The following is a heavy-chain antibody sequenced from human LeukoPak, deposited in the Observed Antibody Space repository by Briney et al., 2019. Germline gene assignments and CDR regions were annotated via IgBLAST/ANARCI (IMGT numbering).Heavy chain of an antibody. V-gene: IGHV1-8*03. CDR3: ARGHCSSTSCSSRYYYYMDV. Sequence: ASVKVSCKASGYTFTNYDINWVRQVTGQGLEWMGWMNPNNDNIGYAQKFQGRVTITRNTSISTAYMELSSLRSGDTAVYYCARGHCSSTSCSSRYYYYMDVWGKGTTVTVSS. CDR2: MNPNNDNI. D-gene: IGHD2-2*01. J-gene: IGHJ6*03. CDR1: GYTFTNYD.